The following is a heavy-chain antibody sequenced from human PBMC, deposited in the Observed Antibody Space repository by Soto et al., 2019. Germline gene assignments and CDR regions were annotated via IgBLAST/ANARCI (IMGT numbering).Heavy chain of an antibody. Sequence: QVQLQESGPGLVKPSETLSLTCSVSGGSVSSGSYFWTWIRQRPGKGLEWIGYIIYSGSTEYNPSLKSRVTTSIATSKTHFSLNLTSVTAADTAVYYRARQRVAPAQYFFDSWGQGILVTVSS. CDR1: GGSVSSGSYF. CDR3: ARQRVAPAQYFFDS. V-gene: IGHV4-61*03. J-gene: IGHJ4*02. D-gene: IGHD2-15*01. CDR2: IIYSGST.